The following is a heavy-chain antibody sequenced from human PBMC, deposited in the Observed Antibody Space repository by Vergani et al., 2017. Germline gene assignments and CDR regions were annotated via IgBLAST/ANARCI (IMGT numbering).Heavy chain of an antibody. CDR3: AKRFWGWCIDY. CDR1: GFTLSNYD. Sequence: QVQLVESGGGVVQRGGSLRLSCATSGFTLSNYDMQWIRQGPGKGLEFVAFIQFDGSNQYYADSVKGRFTLSRDLSKNTLYLQMNSLRTDDTATYYCAKRFWGWCIDYWGQGTQVIVSS. CDR2: IQFDGSNQ. J-gene: IGHJ4*02. D-gene: IGHD4/OR15-4a*01. V-gene: IGHV3-30*02.